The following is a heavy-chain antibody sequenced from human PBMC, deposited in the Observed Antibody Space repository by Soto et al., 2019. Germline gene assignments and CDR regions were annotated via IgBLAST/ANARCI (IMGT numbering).Heavy chain of an antibody. CDR3: ARNIYYYDSSGYPSSYNWFDP. CDR1: GYTFTSYD. D-gene: IGHD3-22*01. V-gene: IGHV1-8*01. J-gene: IGHJ5*02. CDR2: MNPNSGNT. Sequence: ASVKVSCKASGYTFTSYDINWVRQATGQGLEWMGWMNPNSGNTGYAQKFQGRVTMTRNTSISTAYMELSSLRSEDTAVYYCARNIYYYDSSGYPSSYNWFDPWGQGTLVTVSS.